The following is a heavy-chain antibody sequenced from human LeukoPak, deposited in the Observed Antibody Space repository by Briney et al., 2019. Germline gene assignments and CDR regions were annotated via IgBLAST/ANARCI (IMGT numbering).Heavy chain of an antibody. Sequence: SETLSLTCAVHGGSSSGYYWSWIRQPPGKGLEWIGEINHSGSTNYNPSLKSRVTTSVDTSKNQFSLKLSTVTAADTAVYYCARGGYVWGSYREFDYWGQGTLVTVSS. D-gene: IGHD3-16*02. CDR2: INHSGST. J-gene: IGHJ4*02. CDR3: ARGGYVWGSYREFDY. CDR1: GGSSSGYY. V-gene: IGHV4-34*01.